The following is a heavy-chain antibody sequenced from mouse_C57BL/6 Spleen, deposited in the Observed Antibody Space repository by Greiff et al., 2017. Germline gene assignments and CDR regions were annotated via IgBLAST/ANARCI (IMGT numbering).Heavy chain of an antibody. D-gene: IGHD1-1*01. Sequence: VQLQQSGAELVKPGASVKMSCKASGYTFTSYWITWVKQRPGQGLEWIGDIYPGSGSTNYNEKFKSKATLTVDTSSSTAYMQLSSLTSEDSAVYYCARGLYYGSSYYFDYWGQGTTLTVSS. CDR3: ARGLYYGSSYYFDY. J-gene: IGHJ2*01. V-gene: IGHV1-55*01. CDR1: GYTFTSYW. CDR2: IYPGSGST.